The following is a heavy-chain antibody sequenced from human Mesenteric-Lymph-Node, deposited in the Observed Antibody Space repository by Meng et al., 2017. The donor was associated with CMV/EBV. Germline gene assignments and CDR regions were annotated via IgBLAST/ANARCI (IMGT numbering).Heavy chain of an antibody. J-gene: IGHJ6*02. Sequence: SVKVSCKASGGTFSSYAISWVRQAPGQGLEWMGGIIPIFGTANYAQKFQGRVTITTDESTSTAYMELSSLRSEDTAVYYCATTGGVVVPAAMAPINYYYYGMDVWGQGTTVTVSS. V-gene: IGHV1-69*05. D-gene: IGHD2-2*01. CDR1: GGTFSSYA. CDR2: IIPIFGTA. CDR3: ATTGGVVVPAAMAPINYYYYGMDV.